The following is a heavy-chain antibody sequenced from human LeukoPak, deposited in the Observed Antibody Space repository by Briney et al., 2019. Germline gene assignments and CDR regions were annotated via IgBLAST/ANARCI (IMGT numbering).Heavy chain of an antibody. D-gene: IGHD3-3*01. CDR2: IYNSGRT. CDR3: ARAHYDLWSGYSVSVFGRESHVYHMYV. V-gene: IGHV4-59*11. J-gene: IGHJ6*03. Sequence: PSETLSLTCSGSGVSITSHYWNWIRQSPGKGLEWIGYIYNSGRTNYNPALKRKGTISVDTANNQFSLYLNSVTTAATAAYYFARAHYDLWSGYSVSVFGRESHVYHMYVWGKGTTVTVS. CDR1: GVSITSHY.